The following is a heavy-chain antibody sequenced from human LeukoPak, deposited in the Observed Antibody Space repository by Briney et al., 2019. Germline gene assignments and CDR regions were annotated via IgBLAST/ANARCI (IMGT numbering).Heavy chain of an antibody. V-gene: IGHV3-43*02. CDR2: IKADGSGT. J-gene: IGHJ6*02. D-gene: IGHD2/OR15-2a*01. CDR1: GFTIGPYA. CDR3: ATWAFYHNLDV. Sequence: GGSLRLSCAASGFTIGPYAMYWVRQGPGRGLEWVSVIKADGSGTFYADSVRGRFTTSRYNSKNSLYLQMNSLTSEDTALYYCATWAFYHNLDVWGQGTTVIVSS.